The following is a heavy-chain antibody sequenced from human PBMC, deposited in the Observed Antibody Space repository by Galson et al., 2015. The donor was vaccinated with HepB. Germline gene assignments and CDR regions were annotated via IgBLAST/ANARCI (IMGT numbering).Heavy chain of an antibody. D-gene: IGHD3-10*01. V-gene: IGHV1-18*01. Sequence: SVKVSCKASGYKFTSYGLSWVRQAPGQGLEWMGWIFVYNSNTNYAQSFQDRVTMTTDTSTSTAYMELRSLRSDDTAVYYCAKFTKMVPFFGLDVWGQGTTVTVSS. CDR3: AKFTKMVPFFGLDV. CDR1: GYKFTSYG. CDR2: IFVYNSNT. J-gene: IGHJ6*02.